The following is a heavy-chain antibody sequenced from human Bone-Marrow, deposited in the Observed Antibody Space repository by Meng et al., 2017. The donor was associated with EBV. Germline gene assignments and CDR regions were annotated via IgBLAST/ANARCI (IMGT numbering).Heavy chain of an antibody. V-gene: IGHV4-61*01. CDR3: AKSSSSTPGVVDS. CDR2: IYDGGTT. CDR1: GASVSGGTFH. D-gene: IGHD6-6*01. Sequence: QVLLQEAGPGLVMPSGTLSLTCTVSGASVSGGTFHWSWIRQPPGKELEWIGYIYDGGTTIYNPSLKSRVTIFLDTSRNQFSLGLRSVTTADTAVYYCAKSSSSTPGVVDSWGQGTLVTVSS. J-gene: IGHJ4*02.